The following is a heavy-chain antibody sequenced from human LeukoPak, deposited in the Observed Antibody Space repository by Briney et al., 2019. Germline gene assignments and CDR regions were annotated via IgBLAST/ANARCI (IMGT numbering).Heavy chain of an antibody. D-gene: IGHD2-15*01. CDR2: IYTSGSI. V-gene: IGHV4-61*02. CDR3: ARALGYCSGGSCYQPDY. J-gene: IGHJ4*02. CDR1: GGSISRGTYY. Sequence: SETLSLTCTVSGGSISRGTYYWSWIRQPAGKGLEWIGRIYTSGSINYNPSLGSRVTISIDTSKNQFSLKLTSVTAADTAVYYCARALGYCSGGSCYQPDYWGQGTLVIVSS.